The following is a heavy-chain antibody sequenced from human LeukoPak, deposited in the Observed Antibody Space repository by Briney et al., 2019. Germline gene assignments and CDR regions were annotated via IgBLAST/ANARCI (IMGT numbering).Heavy chain of an antibody. Sequence: GASVTVSCTASGYTFTSYAMHWVRQAPGQRLEWMGWINAGNGNTKYSQKFQGRVTITRDTSASTAYMELSSLRSEDTAVYYCARDRLGVVIYDYGMDVWGQGTTVTVSS. V-gene: IGHV1-3*01. CDR3: ARDRLGVVIYDYGMDV. CDR1: GYTFTSYA. D-gene: IGHD3-3*01. J-gene: IGHJ6*02. CDR2: INAGNGNT.